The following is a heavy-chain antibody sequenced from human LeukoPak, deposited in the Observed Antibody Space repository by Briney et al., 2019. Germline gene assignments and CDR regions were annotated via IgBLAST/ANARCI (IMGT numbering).Heavy chain of an antibody. Sequence: GGSLRLSCAASGFTFSGYWMSWVRQAPGKGLEWVSGISGSGDNTYYAGSVKGRFTISRDNSKNTLYLQMNSLRAEDTALYYCATTDYGDLANAFDIWGQGTMVTVSS. V-gene: IGHV3-23*01. J-gene: IGHJ3*02. CDR2: ISGSGDNT. D-gene: IGHD4-17*01. CDR3: ATTDYGDLANAFDI. CDR1: GFTFSGYW.